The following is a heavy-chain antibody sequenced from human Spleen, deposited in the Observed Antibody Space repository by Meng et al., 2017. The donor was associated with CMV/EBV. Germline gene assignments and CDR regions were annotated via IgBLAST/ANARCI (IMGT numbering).Heavy chain of an antibody. D-gene: IGHD6-13*01. CDR3: AKIKIAAIEGNYFDY. CDR1: GFTFSSYA. Sequence: GGFLRLSCAASGFTFSSYAMRWVRQAPGQVLEWVSAMSGSGNYRNYADSVNGRFTISRDNSKNTLYLQMNSLRAEDTAVYYCAKIKIAAIEGNYFDYWGQGKLVTVSS. J-gene: IGHJ4*02. CDR2: MSGSGNYR. V-gene: IGHV3-23*01.